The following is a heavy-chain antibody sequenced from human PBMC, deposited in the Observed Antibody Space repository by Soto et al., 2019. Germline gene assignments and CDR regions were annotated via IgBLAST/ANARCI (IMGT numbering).Heavy chain of an antibody. D-gene: IGHD6-19*01. Sequence: SGTLTLTCTVSGGSIGSGDYYWSWIRQPPGKGLEWIGYIYYSGSTYYNPSLKSRVTISVDTSKNQFSLKLSSVTAADTAVYYCARTSIAVAGIDYWGQGTLVTVSS. CDR1: GGSIGSGDYY. V-gene: IGHV4-30-4*01. CDR3: ARTSIAVAGIDY. CDR2: IYYSGST. J-gene: IGHJ4*02.